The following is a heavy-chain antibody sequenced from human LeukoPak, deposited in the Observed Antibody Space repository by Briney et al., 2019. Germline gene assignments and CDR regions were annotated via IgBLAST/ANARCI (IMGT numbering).Heavy chain of an antibody. D-gene: IGHD2-2*01. CDR1: GYTFTSYG. V-gene: IGHV1-2*02. Sequence: ASVKVSCKASGYTFTSYGISWVRQAPGQGLEWMGWISANSGGTNYAQKFQGRVTMTRDTSISTAYMELSRLRSDDTAVYYCARAPNIVVVGAFDIWGQGTMVTVSS. CDR3: ARAPNIVVVGAFDI. CDR2: ISANSGGT. J-gene: IGHJ3*02.